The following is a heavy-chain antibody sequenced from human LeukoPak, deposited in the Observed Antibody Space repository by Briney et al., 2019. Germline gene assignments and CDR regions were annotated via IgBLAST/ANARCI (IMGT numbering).Heavy chain of an antibody. CDR1: EFTFSSYV. CDR3: ARGLHPRSTYKDILTVGGFDY. Sequence: GGSLRLSCAASEFTFSSYVMHWVRQAPGKGLEWVAVISYDGSKKYYADSVKGRFTISRDNSKNTLYLQMNSLRAEDTAVYYCARGLHPRSTYKDILTVGGFDYWGQGTLVSVSS. J-gene: IGHJ4*02. CDR2: ISYDGSKK. D-gene: IGHD3-9*01. V-gene: IGHV3-30*14.